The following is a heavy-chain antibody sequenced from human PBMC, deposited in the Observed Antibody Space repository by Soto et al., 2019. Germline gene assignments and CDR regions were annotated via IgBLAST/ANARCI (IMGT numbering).Heavy chain of an antibody. D-gene: IGHD5-12*01. CDR3: ARDGYTSLDY. V-gene: IGHV3-74*01. J-gene: IGHJ4*02. Sequence: GSLRLSCAASVFTLSSYWMYWVRHAPGKGLVCVSRINRDGSSIIYADSVKGRFTISRDNAKNTLYLQMNSVRAEDTAVYYCARDGYTSLDYWGQGTLFTVSS. CDR1: VFTLSSYW. CDR2: INRDGSSI.